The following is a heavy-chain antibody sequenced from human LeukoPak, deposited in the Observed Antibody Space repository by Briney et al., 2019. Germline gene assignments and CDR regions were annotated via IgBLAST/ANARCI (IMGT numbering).Heavy chain of an antibody. CDR2: IYTSGST. Sequence: SETLSLTCTVSGGSISSYYWSWIRQPAGKGLEWIGRIYTSGSTNYNPPLKSRVTVSVGTSKNQFSLKLSSVTAADTAVYYCARDLPGYCSGGSCFVSWGQGTLVTVSS. CDR3: ARDLPGYCSGGSCFVS. CDR1: GGSISSYY. D-gene: IGHD2-15*01. J-gene: IGHJ4*02. V-gene: IGHV4-4*07.